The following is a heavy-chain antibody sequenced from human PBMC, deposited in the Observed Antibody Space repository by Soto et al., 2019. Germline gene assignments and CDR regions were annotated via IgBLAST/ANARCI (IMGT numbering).Heavy chain of an antibody. Sequence: PSETLSLTCTVSGGSISSYYWSWIRQPPGKGLEWIGYIYYSGSTNYNPSLKSRVTISVDTSKNQFSLKLSSVTAADTAVYHCARDHYYDSSPRTYYYGMDVWGQGTTVTVSS. CDR1: GGSISSYY. D-gene: IGHD3-22*01. J-gene: IGHJ6*02. CDR2: IYYSGST. CDR3: ARDHYYDSSPRTYYYGMDV. V-gene: IGHV4-59*01.